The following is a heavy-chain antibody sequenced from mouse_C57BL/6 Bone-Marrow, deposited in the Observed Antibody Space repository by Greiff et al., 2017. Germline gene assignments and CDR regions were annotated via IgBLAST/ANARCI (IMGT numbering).Heavy chain of an antibody. V-gene: IGHV14-4*01. J-gene: IGHJ4*01. CDR1: GFNIKDDY. Sequence: EVMLVESGAELVRPGASVKLSCTASGFNIKDDYMHWVKQRPEQGLEWIGWIDPENGDTEYASKFQGKATITADTSSNTAYLQLSSLTSEDTAVYYCTPLLRSVLYAMDYWGQGTSVTVSS. D-gene: IGHD1-1*01. CDR3: TPLLRSVLYAMDY. CDR2: IDPENGDT.